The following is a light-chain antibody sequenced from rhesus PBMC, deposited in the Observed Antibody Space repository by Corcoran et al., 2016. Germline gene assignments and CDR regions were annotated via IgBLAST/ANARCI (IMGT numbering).Light chain of an antibody. CDR1: LGIRSW. Sequence: DIQMTQSPSSLSASVGDKVTITCPASLGIRSWIDWCQQQPGKAPKILIYKASSIQSGVPSRCSGSGSCTSFTLTINSLQPEDFAPYYCLQYSSSPRTFGQGTKVKIK. CDR2: KAS. CDR3: LQYSSSPRT. J-gene: IGKJ1*01. V-gene: IGKV1-22*01.